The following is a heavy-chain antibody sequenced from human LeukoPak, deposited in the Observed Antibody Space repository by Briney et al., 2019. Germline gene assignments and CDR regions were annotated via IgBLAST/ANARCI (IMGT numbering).Heavy chain of an antibody. D-gene: IGHD3-10*01. V-gene: IGHV4-59*12. CDR1: GGSISSYY. CDR2: IYYSGST. Sequence: SETLSLTCTVSGGSISSYYWSWIRQPPGKGLEWIGYIYYSGSTNYNPSLKSRVTISVDTSKNQFSLKLSSVTAADTAVYYCARKNYGSGSYSFMDVCGKGTTVTVSS. J-gene: IGHJ6*03. CDR3: ARKNYGSGSYSFMDV.